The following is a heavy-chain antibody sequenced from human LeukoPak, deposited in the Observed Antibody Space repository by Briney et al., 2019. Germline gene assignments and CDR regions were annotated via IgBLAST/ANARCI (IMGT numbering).Heavy chain of an antibody. D-gene: IGHD3-22*01. CDR2: MNPNSGNT. V-gene: IGHV1-8*01. CDR1: GYTFTSYD. J-gene: IGHJ5*02. CDR3: ARVSYDPGATPYDWFDP. Sequence: EASVKVSCKTSGYTFTSYDIHWVRQATGQGLEWMGWMNPNSGNTDYAQKFQGRVTMTRNTSLSTAYMELSSLRSDDTAVYYCARVSYDPGATPYDWFDPWGQGTLVTVSS.